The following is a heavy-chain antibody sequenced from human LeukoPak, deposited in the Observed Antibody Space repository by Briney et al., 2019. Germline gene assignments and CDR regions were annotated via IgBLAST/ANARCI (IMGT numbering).Heavy chain of an antibody. CDR2: ISYRGST. D-gene: IGHD3-16*02. Sequence: PSGTLSLTCTVSGGSTSSDHWSWIRQPPEKGLEWIGCISYRGSTNYNPSLKSRVTISVDTSKKHFSLKLTSVTAADTGVYYCARGRGLGVITPYSDSWGQGTLVTVSS. J-gene: IGHJ4*02. CDR3: ARGRGLGVITPYSDS. CDR1: GGSTSSDH. V-gene: IGHV4-59*08.